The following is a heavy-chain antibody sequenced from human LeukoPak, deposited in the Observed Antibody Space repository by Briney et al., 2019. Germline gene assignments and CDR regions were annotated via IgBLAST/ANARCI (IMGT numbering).Heavy chain of an antibody. CDR3: ARWDTAMSSLDP. CDR2: IIPIFGTA. V-gene: IGHV1-69*13. J-gene: IGHJ5*02. D-gene: IGHD5-18*01. CDR1: GGTFISYA. Sequence: SVKVSCKAPGGTFISYAISWVRQAPGQGLEWMGGIIPIFGTANYAQKFQGRVTITADESTSTAYMELSSLRSEDTAVYYCARWDTAMSSLDPWGQGTLVTVSS.